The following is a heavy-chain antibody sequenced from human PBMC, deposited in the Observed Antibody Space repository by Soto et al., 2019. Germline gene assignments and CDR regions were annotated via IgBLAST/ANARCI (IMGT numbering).Heavy chain of an antibody. J-gene: IGHJ3*02. CDR1: GGSISSSSYY. CDR3: ARLAYYDSSGYYLDDRAFDI. CDR2: IYYSGST. V-gene: IGHV4-39*01. Sequence: SETLSLTCTVSGGSISSSSYYRGWIRQPPGKGLEWIGSIYYSGSTYYNPSLKSRVTISVDTSKNQFSLKLSSVTAADTAVYYCARLAYYDSSGYYLDDRAFDIWGQGTMVTVSS. D-gene: IGHD3-22*01.